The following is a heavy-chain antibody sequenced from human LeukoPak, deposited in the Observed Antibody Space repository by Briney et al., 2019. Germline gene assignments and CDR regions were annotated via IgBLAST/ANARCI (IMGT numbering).Heavy chain of an antibody. V-gene: IGHV3-23*01. CDR2: ISWSGGST. D-gene: IGHD2-15*01. J-gene: IGHJ4*02. CDR3: AKDPKVCSGGSCYSAFDY. CDR1: GFTFSSYA. Sequence: GGSLRLSCSASGFTFSSYAMIWVRQAPGKGLEGVAVISWSGGSTYYADSVKGRFTSSRDNSKNTRYVEINNRRAECRALYYCAKDPKVCSGGSCYSAFDYWGQGTLVTVSS.